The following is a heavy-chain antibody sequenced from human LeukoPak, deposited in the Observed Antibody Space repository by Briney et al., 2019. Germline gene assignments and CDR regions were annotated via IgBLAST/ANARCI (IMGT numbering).Heavy chain of an antibody. J-gene: IGHJ4*02. V-gene: IGHV4-4*07. D-gene: IGHD3-9*01. CDR3: AREQRDILTGYSISFDD. CDR2: IYTSGST. Sequence: ASETLSLTCTVSGGSTSSYYWSWLRQPAGKGLEWIGRIYTSGSTNYNPSLKSRVTMSVDTSKNQFSLKLISVTAADTAVYYCAREQRDILTGYSISFDDWGQGTLVTVSS. CDR1: GGSTSSYY.